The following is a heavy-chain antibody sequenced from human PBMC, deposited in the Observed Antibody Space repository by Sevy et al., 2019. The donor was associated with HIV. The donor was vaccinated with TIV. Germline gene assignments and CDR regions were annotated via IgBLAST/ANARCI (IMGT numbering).Heavy chain of an antibody. Sequence: GGSLRLSCAASGFTFDDYPMHWVRQAPGKGLEWVSGISWNSASTGYADSVKGRFIISRDNAKKYLYLQMNSLRAEDTAFYYCGKDIRNYEGDYYHFYGMDVWGQGTTVTVSS. CDR1: GFTFDDYP. CDR3: GKDIRNYEGDYYHFYGMDV. CDR2: ISWNSAST. V-gene: IGHV3-9*01. J-gene: IGHJ6*02. D-gene: IGHD4-4*01.